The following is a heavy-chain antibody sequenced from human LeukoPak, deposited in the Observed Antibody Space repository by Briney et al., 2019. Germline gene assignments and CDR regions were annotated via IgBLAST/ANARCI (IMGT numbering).Heavy chain of an antibody. D-gene: IGHD3-10*01. CDR1: GFIFSSYW. CDR2: IKQDGSEK. V-gene: IGHV3-7*01. J-gene: IGHJ4*02. CDR3: AKDGTRGIRFGKIPHYFDY. Sequence: GGSLRLSCAASGFIFSSYWMTWVRQAPGKGLEWVANIKQDGSEKYYVDSVKGRFTISRDNSKNTLYLQMNSLRAEDTAVYYCAKDGTRGIRFGKIPHYFDYWGQGTLVTVSS.